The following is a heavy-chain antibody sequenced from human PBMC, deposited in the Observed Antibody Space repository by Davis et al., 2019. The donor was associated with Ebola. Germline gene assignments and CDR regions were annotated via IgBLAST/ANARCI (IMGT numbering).Heavy chain of an antibody. CDR3: ARDSSSWYEAFDI. CDR1: GFTFSSYN. CDR2: ISSSSYI. V-gene: IGHV3-21*01. Sequence: GESLKISCAASGFTFSSYNMNWVRQAPGKGLEWVSSISSSSYIYYADSVKGRFTISRDNAKNSLYLQMNSLRAEDTAVYYCARDSSSWYEAFDIWGQGTMVTVSS. J-gene: IGHJ3*02. D-gene: IGHD6-13*01.